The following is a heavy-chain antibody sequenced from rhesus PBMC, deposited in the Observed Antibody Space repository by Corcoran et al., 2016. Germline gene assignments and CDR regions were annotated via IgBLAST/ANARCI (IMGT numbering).Heavy chain of an antibody. CDR2: INKGGGST. CDR1: GFTFRDYY. CDR3: ARDIAAAGFDY. J-gene: IGHJ4*01. Sequence: EVQLVESGGGLAKPGGSLRLSCAASGFTFRDYYMAWGREGSGKGLEWVSGINKGGGSTWYADSVKGRLTIYRANATNTLYFQMNSLRAEDKAVYYCARDIAAAGFDYWGQGVLVTVSA. D-gene: IGHD6-25*01. V-gene: IGHV3-178*01.